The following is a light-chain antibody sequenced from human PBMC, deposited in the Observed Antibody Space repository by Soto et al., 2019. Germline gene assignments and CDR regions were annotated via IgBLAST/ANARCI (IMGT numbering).Light chain of an antibody. CDR2: GSS. CDR1: QSVYSSY. J-gene: IGKJ4*02. Sequence: EIVLTQSPGTLSSSLGERATLSCRASQSVYSSYLAWYQQKPGQAPMLLIYGSSSRVTGVPARFSGSESGTDFTLTISRLEPEDFAVYYCQQYGSSFKTFGGVTKVEVK. CDR3: QQYGSSFKT. V-gene: IGKV3-20*01.